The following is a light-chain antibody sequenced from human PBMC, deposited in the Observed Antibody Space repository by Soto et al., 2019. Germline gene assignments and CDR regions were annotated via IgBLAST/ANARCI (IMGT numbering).Light chain of an antibody. CDR3: CSYAGSSTYV. CDR1: SSDFGNYNL. CDR2: EDS. V-gene: IGLV2-23*01. J-gene: IGLJ1*01. Sequence: QSVLTQPASVSGSPGQSITISCTGTSSDFGNYNLVSWYQQHPGKAPKLMIYEDSKRPSGVSNRFSGSKSGNTASLTISGLQAEDDADYYCCSYAGSSTYVFGTGTKVTVL.